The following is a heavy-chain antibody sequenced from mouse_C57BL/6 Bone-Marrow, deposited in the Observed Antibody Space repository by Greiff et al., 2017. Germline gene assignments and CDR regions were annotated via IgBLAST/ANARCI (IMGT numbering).Heavy chain of an antibody. D-gene: IGHD2-1*01. Sequence: QVQLQQPGTDLVEPAPSVTLSCTASGFTFTSYWMHWVQQRPGQGLEWIGNINPSNGGTNYNEKFKSMGTLSEDNSSSTAYMQLSSLTSEDSAVYYCARSGYLLWALWGQGTTLTVSS. CDR2: INPSNGGT. CDR1: GFTFTSYW. J-gene: IGHJ2*01. V-gene: IGHV1-53*01. CDR3: ARSGYLLWAL.